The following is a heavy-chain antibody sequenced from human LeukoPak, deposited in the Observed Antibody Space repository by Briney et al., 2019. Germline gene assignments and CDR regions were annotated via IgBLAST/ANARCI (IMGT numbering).Heavy chain of an antibody. CDR2: IGGTDDHT. Sequence: GGSLRLSCAASGFTFSNYAMSWVRQPPGKGLEWVSAIGGTDDHTYYADSVKGRFTISRDSSKNTLYLQMNSLRAEDTAVYYCAKDRRGYGGTYFDYWGQGTLVIVSS. D-gene: IGHD4-23*01. V-gene: IGHV3-23*01. CDR3: AKDRRGYGGTYFDY. J-gene: IGHJ4*02. CDR1: GFTFSNYA.